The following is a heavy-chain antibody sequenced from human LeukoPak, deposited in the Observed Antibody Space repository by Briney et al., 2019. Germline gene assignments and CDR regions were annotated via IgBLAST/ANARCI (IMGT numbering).Heavy chain of an antibody. D-gene: IGHD2-2*01. V-gene: IGHV1-8*03. CDR1: GYTFTSYD. Sequence: ASVKVSCKASGYTFTSYDINWVRQATGQGLEWMGWMNPNSGNTGYAQKFQGRVTITRNTSISTAYMELSSLRSEDTAVYYCARGMRGYCSSTSCYIENYYMDVWGKGTTVTVSS. J-gene: IGHJ6*03. CDR2: MNPNSGNT. CDR3: ARGMRGYCSSTSCYIENYYMDV.